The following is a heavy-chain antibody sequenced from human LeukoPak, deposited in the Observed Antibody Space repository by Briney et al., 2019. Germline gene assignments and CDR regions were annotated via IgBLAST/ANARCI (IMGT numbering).Heavy chain of an antibody. J-gene: IGHJ4*02. Sequence: PGGSLRLSCAGSGNYWMHWVRQVPGKGLVWVSHINSDGSWTSYADSVKGRFTISKDNAKNTVYLQMNSLRAEDTAVYYCVSLYETYWGRGTLVTVSS. CDR2: INSDGSWT. D-gene: IGHD2/OR15-2a*01. CDR3: VSLYETY. V-gene: IGHV3-74*01. CDR1: GNYW.